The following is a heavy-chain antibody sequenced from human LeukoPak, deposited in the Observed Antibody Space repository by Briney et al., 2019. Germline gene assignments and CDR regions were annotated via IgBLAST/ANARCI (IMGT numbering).Heavy chain of an antibody. CDR1: GYTFTDYY. J-gene: IGHJ4*02. CDR2: INPNSGGT. V-gene: IGHV1-2*02. CDR3: RTDRYGDYGDYIDY. Sequence: GASVKVSCKASGYTFTDYYMHWVRQAPGQGLEWLGWINPNSGGTNYAQKFQGRVTMTRDTSISTAYMELSRLRSDDTAVYYCRTDRYGDYGDYIDYWGQGTLVTVYS. D-gene: IGHD4-17*01.